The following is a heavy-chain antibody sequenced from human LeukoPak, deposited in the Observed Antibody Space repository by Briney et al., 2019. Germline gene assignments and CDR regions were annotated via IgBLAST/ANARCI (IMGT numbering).Heavy chain of an antibody. Sequence: ASVKVSCKASGHTFTSYGISWVRQAPGQGLEWMGWISAYNGNTNYAQKLQGRVTMTTDTSTSTAHMELRSLRSDDTAVYYCARDSFGARYGMDVWGQGTTVTVSS. CDR1: GHTFTSYG. CDR3: ARDSFGARYGMDV. J-gene: IGHJ6*02. D-gene: IGHD3-16*01. CDR2: ISAYNGNT. V-gene: IGHV1-18*01.